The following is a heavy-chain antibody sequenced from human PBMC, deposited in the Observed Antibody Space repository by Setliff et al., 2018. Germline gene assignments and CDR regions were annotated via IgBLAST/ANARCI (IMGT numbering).Heavy chain of an antibody. CDR2: IHYRGTT. J-gene: IGHJ4*02. CDR1: GGSINSGSYF. V-gene: IGHV4-39*01. CDR3: ARTGTYRYFDS. Sequence: SETLSLTCTVSGGSINSGSYFWAWIRQPPGKGLEWIGRIHYRGTTYSNASLASRLTLSVDTSKNQFSLKLTSVTASDTAVYYCARTGTYRYFDSWGQGTRVTVSS. D-gene: IGHD1-7*01.